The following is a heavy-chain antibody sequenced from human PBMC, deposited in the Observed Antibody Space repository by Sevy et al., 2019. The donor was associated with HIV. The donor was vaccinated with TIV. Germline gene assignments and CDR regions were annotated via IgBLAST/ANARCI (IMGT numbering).Heavy chain of an antibody. V-gene: IGHV3-23*01. J-gene: IGHJ4*02. CDR2: ISGFGNT. D-gene: IGHD1-26*01. CDR1: GFTFNTHV. Sequence: GGSLRLSCAASGFTFNTHVMNWVRQAPGKGLEWVSSISGFGNTYYADSVRGRFTISRDNAKNTLYLQMNSLRADDTALYYCAKDRGSFGYFDYWGQGTLVTVSS. CDR3: AKDRGSFGYFDY.